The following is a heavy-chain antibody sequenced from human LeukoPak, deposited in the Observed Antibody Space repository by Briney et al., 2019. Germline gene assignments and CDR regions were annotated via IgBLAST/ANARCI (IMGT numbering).Heavy chain of an antibody. CDR2: ISSSGSTI. CDR1: GFIFSDYY. V-gene: IGHV3-11*01. J-gene: IGHJ4*02. D-gene: IGHD3-22*01. Sequence: PGGSLRLSCAASGFIFSDYYMSWIRQAPGKGLEFISYISSSGSTIYYYADSVKGRFTISRDNAKNSLYLQMNSLRAEDTAMYYCARVRGFSDSSGYRFDYWGQGTLVTVSS. CDR3: ARVRGFSDSSGYRFDY.